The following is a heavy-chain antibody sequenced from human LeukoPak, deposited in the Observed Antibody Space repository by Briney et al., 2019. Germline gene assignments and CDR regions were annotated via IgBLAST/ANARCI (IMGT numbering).Heavy chain of an antibody. Sequence: GGSLRLSCIASGFTFSDYWMSWVRQAPGKGLEWVANIKQDGSEKYYVDSVKGRFSISRDNAKSSLDLQMNNLRAEDTAVYYCATTQTFDYWGQGTLVTVSS. CDR2: IKQDGSEK. D-gene: IGHD2-15*01. J-gene: IGHJ4*02. V-gene: IGHV3-7*03. CDR3: ATTQTFDY. CDR1: GFTFSDYW.